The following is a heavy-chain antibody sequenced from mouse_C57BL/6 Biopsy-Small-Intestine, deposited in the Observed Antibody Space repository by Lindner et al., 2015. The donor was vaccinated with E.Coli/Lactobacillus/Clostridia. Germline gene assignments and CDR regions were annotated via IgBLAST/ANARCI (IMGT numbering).Heavy chain of an antibody. CDR1: GYSFADYN. CDR2: INPNYGTT. V-gene: IGHV1-39*01. D-gene: IGHD2-4*01. CDR3: ARLEYDYDVGFDY. Sequence: VQLQESGPELVKPGASVKISCKASGYSFADYNMNWVKQSNGESLEWIGVINPNYGTTSYNQKFRGKATLTVDQSSSTAYMQLNSLTSEDSAVYYCARLEYDYDVGFDYWGQGTTLTVSS. J-gene: IGHJ2*01.